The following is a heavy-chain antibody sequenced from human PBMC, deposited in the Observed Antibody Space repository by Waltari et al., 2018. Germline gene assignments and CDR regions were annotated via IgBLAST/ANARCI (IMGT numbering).Heavy chain of an antibody. D-gene: IGHD7-27*01. J-gene: IGHJ3*02. CDR3: ARGLGMGDAFDI. CDR1: GFTCSSYA. V-gene: IGHV3-30*01. Sequence: QVQLVESGGGVVQPGRSLRLSCAASGFTCSSYAMPWVRQAPGKGLEWVAVISYDGSNKYYADSVKGRFTISRDNSKNTLYLQMNSLRAEDTAVYYCARGLGMGDAFDIWGQGTMVTVSS. CDR2: ISYDGSNK.